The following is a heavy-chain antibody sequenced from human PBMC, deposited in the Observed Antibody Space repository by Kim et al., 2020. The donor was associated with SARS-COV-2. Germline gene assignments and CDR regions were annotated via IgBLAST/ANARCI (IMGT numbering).Heavy chain of an antibody. V-gene: IGHV3-9*01. J-gene: IGHJ6*02. Sequence: GGSLRLSCEGSGFSVKDHAMHRVRQAPGKGLEWVSGIYWNGDRKDYADSVKGRFITSRDNAKNSLYLQMNSLTSEDTASYYCTKDISAGGVDVWGQGTT. CDR1: GFSVKDHA. CDR2: IYWNGDRK. CDR3: TKDISAGGVDV. D-gene: IGHD6-13*01.